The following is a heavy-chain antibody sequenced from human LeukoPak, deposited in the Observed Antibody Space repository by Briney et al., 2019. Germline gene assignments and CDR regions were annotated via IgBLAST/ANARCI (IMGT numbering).Heavy chain of an antibody. D-gene: IGHD4-17*01. V-gene: IGHV3-53*01. CDR1: GFTVSSNY. CDR3: AKDSPYGDYVEDY. J-gene: IGHJ4*02. CDR2: IYSGGST. Sequence: GGSLRLSCAASGFTVSSNYMSWVRQAPGKGLEWVSVIYSGGSTYYADSVKGRFTISRDNSKNTLYLQMNSLRAEDTAVYYCAKDSPYGDYVEDYWGQGTLVTVSS.